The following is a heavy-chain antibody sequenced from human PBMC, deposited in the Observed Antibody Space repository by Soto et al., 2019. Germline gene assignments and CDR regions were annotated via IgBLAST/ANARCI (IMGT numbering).Heavy chain of an antibody. V-gene: IGHV3-74*01. Sequence: GGSLRHSCASSGCPFISYWMHWVRQATGKGLVWVSRINSDGSSTSYADSVKGRFAISSDNAKNTLYLQMNSLRAEDTAVYYCARDPAYDFWSGYYGLPSYAFDIWGQGTMVTVSS. J-gene: IGHJ3*02. D-gene: IGHD3-3*01. CDR2: INSDGSST. CDR1: GCPFISYW. CDR3: ARDPAYDFWSGYYGLPSYAFDI.